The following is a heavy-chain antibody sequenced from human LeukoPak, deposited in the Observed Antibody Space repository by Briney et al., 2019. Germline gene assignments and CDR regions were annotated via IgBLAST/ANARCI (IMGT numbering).Heavy chain of an antibody. CDR3: ARDKAAYYYGSGSYYPPYYYYGMDV. CDR1: GGSISSYY. D-gene: IGHD3-10*01. Sequence: ETLSLTCTVSGGSISSYYWSWIRQPPGKGLEWIGYIYYSGSTNYNPSLKSRVTISVDTSKNQFSLKLSSVTAADTAVYYCARDKAAYYYGSGSYYPPYYYYGMDVWGQGTTVTVSS. CDR2: IYYSGST. V-gene: IGHV4-59*01. J-gene: IGHJ6*02.